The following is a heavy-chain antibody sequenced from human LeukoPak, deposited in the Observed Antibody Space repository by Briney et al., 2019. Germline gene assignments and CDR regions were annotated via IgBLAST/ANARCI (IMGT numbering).Heavy chain of an antibody. CDR2: IYYSGST. CDR3: AREEYGNWFDP. J-gene: IGHJ5*02. D-gene: IGHD2/OR15-2a*01. Sequence: PSETLSLTCAVYGGSFSGYYWSWIRQPPGKGLEWIGSIYYSGSTYYNPSLKSRVTISVDTSKNQFSLKLSSVTAADTAVYYCAREEYGNWFDPWGQGTLVTVSS. CDR1: GGSFSGYY. V-gene: IGHV4-34*01.